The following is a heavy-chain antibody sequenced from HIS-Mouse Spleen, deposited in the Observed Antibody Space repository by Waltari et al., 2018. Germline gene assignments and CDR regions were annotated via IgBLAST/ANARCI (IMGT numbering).Heavy chain of an antibody. V-gene: IGHV2-70*15. Sequence: QVTLRESGPALVKPTQTLTLTCTFSGFSLSPSGMCVSWIRHPPGKALEWLARIDWDDDKYYSTSMKTRLTISRDTSKNQVVLTMTNMDPLDTATYYCARIAEGYTSGWYAFDYWGQGTLVTVSS. CDR2: IDWDDDK. D-gene: IGHD6-19*01. CDR3: ARIAEGYTSGWYAFDY. CDR1: GFSLSPSGMC. J-gene: IGHJ4*02.